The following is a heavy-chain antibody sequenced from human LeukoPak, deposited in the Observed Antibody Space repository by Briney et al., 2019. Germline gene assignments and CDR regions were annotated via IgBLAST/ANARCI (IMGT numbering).Heavy chain of an antibody. CDR2: ISSSSTYK. CDR3: ARDWNGDYAGRGAFDI. J-gene: IGHJ3*02. CDR1: GFTFSSYR. Sequence: GSLRLSCAASGFTFSSYRMNWVRQAPGKGLEGVSSISSSSTYKYYADSVKGRFTISRDNAKNSLYLQMNSLRAEDTAVYYCARDWNGDYAGRGAFDIWGQGTMVTVSS. V-gene: IGHV3-21*01. D-gene: IGHD4-17*01.